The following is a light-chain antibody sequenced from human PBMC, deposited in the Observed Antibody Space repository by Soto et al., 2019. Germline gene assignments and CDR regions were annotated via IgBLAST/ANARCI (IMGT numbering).Light chain of an antibody. CDR2: GNN. CDR1: SSNIGAGHD. V-gene: IGLV1-40*01. Sequence: QSALTQPPSVSGAPGQRVTISCTGSSSNIGAGHDVHWYQQTPGTAPKVLIYGNNNRPSGVPDRFSGSKSGTSASLAITGLQAEDEADYYCQSYDSSLSGSRVFGGGTKLTVL. CDR3: QSYDSSLSGSRV. J-gene: IGLJ2*01.